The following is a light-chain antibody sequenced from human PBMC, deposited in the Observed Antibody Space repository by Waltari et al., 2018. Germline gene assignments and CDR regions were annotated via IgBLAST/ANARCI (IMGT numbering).Light chain of an antibody. CDR1: DSNIGTNT. CDR3: AAWDDSLNGAL. CDR2: SNY. Sequence: QSVLTQSPSASGTPGQRITISCSGSDSNIGTNTVSWYQHIPGTAPQLLIYSNYQRPSGVPDRFSGSKSGTSASLAINGLQSEDEADYYCAAWDDSLNGALFGGGTQLTVL. J-gene: IGLJ2*01. V-gene: IGLV1-44*01.